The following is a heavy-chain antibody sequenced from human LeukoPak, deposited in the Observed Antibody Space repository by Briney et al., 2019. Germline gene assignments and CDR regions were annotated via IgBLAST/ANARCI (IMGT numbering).Heavy chain of an antibody. CDR2: IYTSGST. V-gene: IGHV4-61*02. CDR3: ARHGSPGYSYVPSANYYYMDV. CDR1: GGSISSGSYY. Sequence: PSETLSLTRTVSGGSISSGSYYWSWIRQPAGKGLEWIGRIYTSGSTNYHPSLKSRVTISVDTSKNQFSLKLSSVTAADTAVYYCARHGSPGYSYVPSANYYYMDVWGKGTTVTISS. D-gene: IGHD5-18*01. J-gene: IGHJ6*03.